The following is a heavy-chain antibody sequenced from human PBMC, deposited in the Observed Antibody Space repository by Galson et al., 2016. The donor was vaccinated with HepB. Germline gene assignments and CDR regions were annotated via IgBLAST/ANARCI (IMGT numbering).Heavy chain of an antibody. D-gene: IGHD3/OR15-3a*01. CDR3: AKDIGRGTSYYFYGMDV. J-gene: IGHJ6*04. V-gene: IGHV3-9*01. CDR2: ISWNSGAI. CDR1: GFTLDNYA. Sequence: SLRLSCAASGFTLDNYAMHWVRQAPGKGLEWVSGISWNSGAIGYADSVKGRFTVSRDNAKNSLYLQMNSLRAEDTALYYCAKDIGRGTSYYFYGMDVWGKGATGTVSS.